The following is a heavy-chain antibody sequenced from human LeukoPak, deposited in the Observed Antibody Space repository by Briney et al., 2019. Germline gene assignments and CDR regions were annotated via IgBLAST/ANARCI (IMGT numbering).Heavy chain of an antibody. Sequence: SETLSLTCTVSGGSIGGYYWSWIRQPPGKGLEWIAYILYGGATVYNPSLNSRGTISVDTSKNQLSLKLNSVTAADTAIYYCARHTAGRACGDFDSWGQGTLVTVSS. CDR1: GGSIGGYY. D-gene: IGHD2-21*02. V-gene: IGHV4-59*08. CDR2: ILYGGAT. CDR3: ARHTAGRACGDFDS. J-gene: IGHJ4*02.